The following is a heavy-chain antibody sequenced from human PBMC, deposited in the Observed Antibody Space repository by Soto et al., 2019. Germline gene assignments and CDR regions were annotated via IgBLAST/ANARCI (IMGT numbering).Heavy chain of an antibody. Sequence: QVQLQQWGAGLLKPSQTLSLTCAVYGGSFSGYYWSWIRQPPGKGLEWIGEVNHSGTTTYNPSLKRRVTITVDASKTQCSLKLSSVTAADTAVYYCARGYVRNFDSWGQGTLVTVSS. CDR3: ARGYVRNFDS. CDR1: GGSFSGYY. J-gene: IGHJ4*02. D-gene: IGHD3-10*02. V-gene: IGHV4-34*01. CDR2: VNHSGTT.